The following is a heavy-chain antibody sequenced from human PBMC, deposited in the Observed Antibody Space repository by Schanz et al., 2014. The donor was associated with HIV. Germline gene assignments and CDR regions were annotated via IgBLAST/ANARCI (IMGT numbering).Heavy chain of an antibody. J-gene: IGHJ4*02. Sequence: VQLVESGGGLVKPGGSLRLSCVASGFIFSNHAMSWVRQAPGKGLEWVSGISISGDVTYYSDSVKGRFTISRDNSKNTVYLQMNSMRAEDTAVYYCANEEVPNDYWGQGTLVTVSS. CDR1: GFIFSNHA. CDR3: ANEEVPNDY. CDR2: ISISGDVT. V-gene: IGHV3-23*04.